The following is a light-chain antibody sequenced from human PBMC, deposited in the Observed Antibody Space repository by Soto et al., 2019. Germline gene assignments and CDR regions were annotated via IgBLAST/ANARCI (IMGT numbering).Light chain of an antibody. J-gene: IGLJ3*02. V-gene: IGLV1-44*01. Sequence: QLVLTQPPSASATPGQRVTISCSGSSSNIARRSVYWYQQLPGTAPKLLMYSSDLRPSGVPDRFSGSKSGTTASLAISGVQSEDEADYYCSTGDDSLNGWVFGGGTKLTVL. CDR1: SSNIARRS. CDR3: STGDDSLNGWV. CDR2: SSD.